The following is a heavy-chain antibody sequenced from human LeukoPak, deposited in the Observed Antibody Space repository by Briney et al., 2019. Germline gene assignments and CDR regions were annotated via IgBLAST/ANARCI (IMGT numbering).Heavy chain of an antibody. J-gene: IGHJ4*02. CDR3: THIGYSSSWPFDY. Sequence: GGSLRLSCAASGFTFSNAWMSWVRQAPGKGLEWDGRIKSKTDGGTTDYAAPVKGRFTISRDDSKNTLYLQMNSLKTEDTAVYYCTHIGYSSSWPFDYWGQGTLVTVSS. V-gene: IGHV3-15*01. D-gene: IGHD6-13*01. CDR2: IKSKTDGGTT. CDR1: GFTFSNAW.